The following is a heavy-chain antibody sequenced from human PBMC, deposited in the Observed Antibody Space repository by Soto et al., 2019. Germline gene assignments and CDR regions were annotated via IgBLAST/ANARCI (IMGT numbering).Heavy chain of an antibody. CDR2: ITGNSGSF. CDR1: GFSVSSNY. D-gene: IGHD1-7*01. Sequence: PGGSLRLSCVVSGFSVSSNYMSWVRQAPGKGLDWVSGITGNSGSFGYADSVKGRFTISRDNAKNSLYLQMNSLRPEDTAFYYCARIRGSETSDFDYWGQGALVTVSS. V-gene: IGHV3-20*04. J-gene: IGHJ4*02. CDR3: ARIRGSETSDFDY.